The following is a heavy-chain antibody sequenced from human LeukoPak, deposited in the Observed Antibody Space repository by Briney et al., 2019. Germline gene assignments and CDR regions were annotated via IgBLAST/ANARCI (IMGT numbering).Heavy chain of an antibody. CDR2: LNPSGGSS. J-gene: IGHJ6*02. D-gene: IGHD5-24*01. CDR1: GYTVTSYY. V-gene: IGHV1-46*01. CDR3: ASVYKHGLDV. Sequence: ASVKVSCKASGYTVTSYYMHWVRQAPGQGLEWMAILNPSGGSSNYAQKFQGRATLTRATSTGTVYMELSSLRSEDTAVYYCASVYKHGLDVWGQGTTVIVSS.